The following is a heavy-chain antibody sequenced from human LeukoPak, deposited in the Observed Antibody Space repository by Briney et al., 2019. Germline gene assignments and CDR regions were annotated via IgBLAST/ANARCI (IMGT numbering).Heavy chain of an antibody. CDR3: ARPVTWLPRDAFDI. CDR1: GFTFSSYS. D-gene: IGHD6-19*01. Sequence: PGGSLRLSCAASGFTFSSYSMNWVRQAPGKGLEWVSSISSSSSYIYYADSVKGRFTISRDNAKNSLYLQMNSLRAEDTAVYYCARPVTWLPRDAFDIWGRGTMVTVSS. CDR2: ISSSSSYI. J-gene: IGHJ3*02. V-gene: IGHV3-21*01.